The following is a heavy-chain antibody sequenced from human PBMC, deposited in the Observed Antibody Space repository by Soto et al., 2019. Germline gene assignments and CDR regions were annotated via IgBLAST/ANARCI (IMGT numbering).Heavy chain of an antibody. J-gene: IGHJ6*02. CDR3: ARRHFYDSWSGSVPMDV. Sequence: QVQLQESGPGLVKPSETLSLTCTVSGGSVSSGTYQWSWIRQSPGKGLEWIGYIHYTGNTNYNPSLKSRVSISVDTSKNHFSLKLTSVTAADTALYFCARRHFYDSWSGSVPMDVWGQGTAVTVSS. V-gene: IGHV4-61*03. CDR2: IHYTGNT. D-gene: IGHD3-3*01. CDR1: GGSVSSGTYQ.